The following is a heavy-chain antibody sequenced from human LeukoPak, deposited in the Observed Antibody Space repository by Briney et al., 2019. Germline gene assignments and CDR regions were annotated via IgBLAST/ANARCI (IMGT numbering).Heavy chain of an antibody. V-gene: IGHV4-39*01. Sequence: PSETLSLTCTVSGGSISSSSYYGGWIRQPPGKGLEWIGSIYYSGSTYYNPSLKSRVTISVDTSKNQFSLKLSSVTAADTAVYYCARLFTQSGSYYHDYWGQGTLVTVSS. D-gene: IGHD1-26*01. CDR1: GGSISSSSYY. CDR2: IYYSGST. J-gene: IGHJ4*02. CDR3: ARLFTQSGSYYHDY.